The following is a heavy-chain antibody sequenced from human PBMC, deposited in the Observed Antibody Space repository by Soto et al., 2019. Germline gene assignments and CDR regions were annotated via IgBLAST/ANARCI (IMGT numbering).Heavy chain of an antibody. CDR3: VRESGVAADC. J-gene: IGHJ4*02. Sequence: VESGGVLVQPGGSLRLSCVASGFTFESHWMHWVRQSPGEGLVCVSRIKTDGYAAAYADSVKGRFTISRDNTKNTVYLQMNSLRAEDTAVYFCVRESGVAADCWGQGALVTVSS. CDR1: GFTFESHW. CDR2: IKTDGYAA. D-gene: IGHD6-19*01. V-gene: IGHV3-74*01.